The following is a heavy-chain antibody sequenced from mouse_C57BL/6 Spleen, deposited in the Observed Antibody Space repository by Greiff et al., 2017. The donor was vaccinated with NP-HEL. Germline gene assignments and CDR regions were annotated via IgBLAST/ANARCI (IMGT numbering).Heavy chain of an antibody. J-gene: IGHJ3*01. Sequence: QVQLQQSGAELVRPGSSVKLSCKASGYTFTSYWMHWVKQRPIQGLEWIGNIDPSDSETHYNQKFKDKATLTVDKSSSTAYMQLSSLTSEDSAVYYCARGYYGSSSFAYWGQGTLVTVFA. D-gene: IGHD1-1*01. CDR3: ARGYYGSSSFAY. CDR2: IDPSDSET. V-gene: IGHV1-52*01. CDR1: GYTFTSYW.